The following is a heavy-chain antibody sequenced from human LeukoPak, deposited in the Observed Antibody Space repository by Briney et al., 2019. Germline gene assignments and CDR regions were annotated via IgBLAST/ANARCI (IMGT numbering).Heavy chain of an antibody. J-gene: IGHJ4*02. CDR3: ARVPRGSSSSYFDY. Sequence: SETLSLTCTVSGGSISSGSYYWGWIRQPPGTGLEWIASMYYSGTTFYSPSLKSRVTISVDTSKNQFSLKLSSVTAADTAVYYCARVPRGSSSSYFDYWGQGTLVTVSS. CDR2: MYYSGTT. V-gene: IGHV4-39*07. CDR1: GGSISSGSYY. D-gene: IGHD6-6*01.